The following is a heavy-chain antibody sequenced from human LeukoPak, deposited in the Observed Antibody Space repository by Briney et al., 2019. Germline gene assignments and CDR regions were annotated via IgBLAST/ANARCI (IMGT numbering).Heavy chain of an antibody. CDR1: GYSFTSYW. CDR2: IYPGDSDT. D-gene: IGHD4-17*01. Sequence: GESPKISCKGSGYSFTSYWIGWVRQMPGKGLEWMGIIYPGDSDTRYSPSFQGQVTISADKSISTAYLQWSSLKASDTAMYYCARSVMTTVTPRLWDAFDIWGQGTMVTVSS. V-gene: IGHV5-51*01. J-gene: IGHJ3*02. CDR3: ARSVMTTVTPRLWDAFDI.